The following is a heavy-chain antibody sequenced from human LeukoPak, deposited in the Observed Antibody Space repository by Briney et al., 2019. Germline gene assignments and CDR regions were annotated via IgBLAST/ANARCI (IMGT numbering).Heavy chain of an antibody. CDR2: IYSGDSDT. CDR3: VRGPTSDAFDV. V-gene: IGHV5-51*01. CDR1: GYNFRIFW. Sequence: GESLKISCKGSGYNFRIFWIGWVRQMPGKGLEWMGIIYSGDSDTRYSPSFQGQVTISADKSISTAYLHWSSLRASDTAMYYCVRGPTSDAFDVWGQGTMVTISS. J-gene: IGHJ3*01.